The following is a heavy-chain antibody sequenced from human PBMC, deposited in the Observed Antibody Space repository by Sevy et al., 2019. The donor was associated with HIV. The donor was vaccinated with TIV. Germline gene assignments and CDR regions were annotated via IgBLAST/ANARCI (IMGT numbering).Heavy chain of an antibody. J-gene: IGHJ4*02. Sequence: ASVMVSCKVSGYTLTRLAMHWVRQAPGKGLEWMGSFDPEDDERIYAQKWQGRFSMTEDTSTDTAYMELSNLRSEDTAVYYCATTKDYYENSGDPFDYWGQGTLVTVSS. D-gene: IGHD3-22*01. CDR1: GYTLTRLA. CDR3: ATTKDYYENSGDPFDY. V-gene: IGHV1-24*01. CDR2: FDPEDDER.